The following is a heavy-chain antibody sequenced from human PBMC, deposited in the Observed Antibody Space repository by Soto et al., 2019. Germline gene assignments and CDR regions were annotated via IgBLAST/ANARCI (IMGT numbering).Heavy chain of an antibody. J-gene: IGHJ5*02. CDR3: ARTLEITMVRGP. CDR1: GFALSDARMG. CDR2: IFSNDAK. V-gene: IGHV2-26*01. D-gene: IGHD3-10*01. Sequence: QVTLKESGPVLVKPTETLTLTCTVSGFALSDARMGVSWIRQPPGKALEWLAHIFSNDAKFYSTSLKSRLTISRDTSKSQVVLTMTNMDPVDTATYYCARTLEITMVRGPWGQGTLVTVSS.